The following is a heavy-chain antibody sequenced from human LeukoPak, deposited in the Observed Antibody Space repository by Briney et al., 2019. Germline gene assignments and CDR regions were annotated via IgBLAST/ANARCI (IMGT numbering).Heavy chain of an antibody. D-gene: IGHD2-8*01. Sequence: PGGSLRLSCAASGFTFSSYDLSWVRQAPGEGLEWVSSISGSGGSTYYADSVKGRFTISRDNSKNTLSLQINSLRAEDTAVYYCAKDGRGVDYFDYWGQGTLVTVSS. CDR2: ISGSGGST. CDR3: AKDGRGVDYFDY. V-gene: IGHV3-23*01. CDR1: GFTFSSYD. J-gene: IGHJ4*02.